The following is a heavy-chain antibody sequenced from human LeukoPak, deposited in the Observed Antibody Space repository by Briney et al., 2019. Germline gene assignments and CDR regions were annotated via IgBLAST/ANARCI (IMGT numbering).Heavy chain of an antibody. CDR2: INHSGST. Sequence: SETLSLTCAVYGGSFSGYYWSWIRQPPGKGLEWIGEINHSGSTNYNPSLKSRVTISVDTSKNQFSLKLSSVTAADTAVHYCARKPHTNNWFDPWGQGTLVTVSS. J-gene: IGHJ5*02. CDR1: GGSFSGYY. D-gene: IGHD2-2*01. CDR3: ARKPHTNNWFDP. V-gene: IGHV4-34*01.